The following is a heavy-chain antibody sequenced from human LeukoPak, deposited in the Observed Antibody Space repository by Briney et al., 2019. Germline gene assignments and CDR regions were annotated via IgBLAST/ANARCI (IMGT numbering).Heavy chain of an antibody. CDR3: ASPAYCSSTSCYMGDYYYYYGMDV. Sequence: ASVKVSCKASGYTFTGYYMHWVRQAPGQGLEWMGWINPNSGGTNYAQKFQGRVTMTRDTSISTAYMELSRLRSDDTAVYYCASPAYCSSTSCYMGDYYYYYGMDVWGQGTTVTVSS. V-gene: IGHV1-2*02. CDR1: GYTFTGYY. J-gene: IGHJ6*02. D-gene: IGHD2-2*02. CDR2: INPNSGGT.